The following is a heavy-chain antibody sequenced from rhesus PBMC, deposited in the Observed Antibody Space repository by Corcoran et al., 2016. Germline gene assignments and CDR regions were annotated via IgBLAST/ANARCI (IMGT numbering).Heavy chain of an antibody. J-gene: IGHJ5-2*02. CDR3: ARRDSSGWYSLDV. V-gene: IGHV4-169*01. Sequence: QLQLQESGPGLVKPSETLYPTCAVSGGSISSSYWSRTRQAPGRELEWIGYTYGSGISTTSNPSLKSRVTRAVDTSKNQLSVKLSSVTAADTAVYYCARRDSSGWYSLDVWGRGVLVTVSS. CDR1: GGSISSSY. CDR2: TYGSGIST. D-gene: IGHD6-31*01.